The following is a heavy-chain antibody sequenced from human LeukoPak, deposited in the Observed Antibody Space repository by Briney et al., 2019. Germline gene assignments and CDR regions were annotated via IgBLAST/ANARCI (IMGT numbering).Heavy chain of an antibody. CDR3: ARDSPPNYYESSGYYYVDY. J-gene: IGHJ4*02. Sequence: PGGSLRLSCAASGFTFSDYYMSWIRLAPGKGLEWISYISSSGNIIYYADSVKGRFTISRDNAKNSLDLQMNSLRAEDTALYYCARDSPPNYYESSGYYYVDYWGQGTQVTVSS. V-gene: IGHV3-11*04. CDR1: GFTFSDYY. D-gene: IGHD3-22*01. CDR2: ISSSGNII.